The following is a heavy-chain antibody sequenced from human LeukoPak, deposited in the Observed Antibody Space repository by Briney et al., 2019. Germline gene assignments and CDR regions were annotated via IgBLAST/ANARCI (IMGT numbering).Heavy chain of an antibody. CDR2: IYYSGST. Sequence: SETLSLTCTVSGGSISSSSYYWGWIRQPPGKGLEWIGSIYYSGSTYYNPSLKSRVTISVDTSKNQFSLKLSSVTAADTAVYYCARDHSGYDWIDYHYGMDVWGQGTTVTVSS. D-gene: IGHD5-12*01. V-gene: IGHV4-39*07. CDR3: ARDHSGYDWIDYHYGMDV. J-gene: IGHJ6*02. CDR1: GGSISSSSYY.